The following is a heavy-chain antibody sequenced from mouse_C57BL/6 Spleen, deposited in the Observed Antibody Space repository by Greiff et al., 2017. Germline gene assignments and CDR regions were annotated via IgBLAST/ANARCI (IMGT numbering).Heavy chain of an antibody. CDR3: ARGSPNWYFDV. V-gene: IGHV1-26*01. Sequence: VQLQQSGPELMKPGASVKISCKASGYTFTDYYMNWVKQSHGKSLEWIGDINPNNGGTSYNQKFKGKATLTVDKSSSTAYMELRSLTSEDSAVYYCARGSPNWYFDVWGTGTTVTVSS. CDR1: GYTFTDYY. D-gene: IGHD1-1*01. CDR2: INPNNGGT. J-gene: IGHJ1*03.